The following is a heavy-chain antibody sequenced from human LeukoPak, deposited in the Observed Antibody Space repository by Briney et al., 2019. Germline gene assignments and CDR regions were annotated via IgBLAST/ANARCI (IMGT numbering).Heavy chain of an antibody. V-gene: IGHV3-33*01. Sequence: PGGSLRLSCAASGFTFSSYGMHWVRQAPGKGLEWVAVIWYDGSNKYYADSVKGRFTISRDNSKNTLYLQMNCLRAEDTAVYYCARDPLSGDGGMDVWGQGTTVTVSS. D-gene: IGHD5-12*01. CDR2: IWYDGSNK. J-gene: IGHJ6*02. CDR1: GFTFSSYG. CDR3: ARDPLSGDGGMDV.